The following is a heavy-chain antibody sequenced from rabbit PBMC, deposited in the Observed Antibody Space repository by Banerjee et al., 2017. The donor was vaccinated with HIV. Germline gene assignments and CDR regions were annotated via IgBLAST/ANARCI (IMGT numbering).Heavy chain of an antibody. CDR3: ARDTGTSFSSYGMDL. CDR1: GFSFSNKAV. Sequence: QEQLVESGGGLVKPGASLTLTCKASGFSFSNKAVMCWVRQAPGKGLEWIACINAVTGKAVYASGAKGRFTFSKTSSTTVTLQMTSLTVADTATYFCARDTGTSFSSYGMDLWGQGTLVTVS. J-gene: IGHJ6*01. D-gene: IGHD7-1*01. V-gene: IGHV1S45*01. CDR2: INAVTGKA.